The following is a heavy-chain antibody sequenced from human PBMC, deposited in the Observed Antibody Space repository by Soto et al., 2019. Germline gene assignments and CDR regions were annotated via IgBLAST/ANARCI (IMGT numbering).Heavy chain of an antibody. CDR3: ARELRFGEDYYGMDV. D-gene: IGHD3-10*01. J-gene: IGHJ6*02. V-gene: IGHV4-31*03. CDR1: GGSISIGGYY. CDR2: IYYSGST. Sequence: QVQLQESGPGLVKPSQTLSLTCTVSGGSISIGGYYWSWIRQHPGKGLEWIGYIYYSGSTYYNPSLKSRVTISVDTSKNQFSLKLSSVTAADTAVYYCARELRFGEDYYGMDVWGQGTTVTVSS.